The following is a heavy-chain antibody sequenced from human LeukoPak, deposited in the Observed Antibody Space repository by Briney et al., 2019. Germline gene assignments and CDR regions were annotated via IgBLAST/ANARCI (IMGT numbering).Heavy chain of an antibody. V-gene: IGHV1-24*01. J-gene: IGHJ4*02. Sequence: ASVKVSCKVSGYTLTELSMRWVRQAPGKGLEWMGGFDPEDGETIYAQKFQGRVTMTEDTSTDTAYMELSSLRSEDTAVYYCARAGTYWDYFDYWGQGTLVTVSS. CDR1: GYTLTELS. CDR2: FDPEDGET. D-gene: IGHD1-26*01. CDR3: ARAGTYWDYFDY.